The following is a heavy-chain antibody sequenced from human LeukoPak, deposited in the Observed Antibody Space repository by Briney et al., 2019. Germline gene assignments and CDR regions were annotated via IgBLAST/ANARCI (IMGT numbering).Heavy chain of an antibody. CDR3: AREEYGYVWGSYRSEF. Sequence: ASVKVSCKASGYTFTSYGISWVRQAPGKGLEWMGWISPYNGNTNYVQKLQGRVTMTTDTSTSTAYMELRSLRSDDTAVYYCAREEYGYVWGSYRSEFWGQGTLVTVSS. CDR2: ISPYNGNT. V-gene: IGHV1-18*01. CDR1: GYTFTSYG. D-gene: IGHD3-16*02. J-gene: IGHJ4*02.